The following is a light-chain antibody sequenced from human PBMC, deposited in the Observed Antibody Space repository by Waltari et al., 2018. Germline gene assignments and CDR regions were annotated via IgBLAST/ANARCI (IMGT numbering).Light chain of an antibody. CDR1: QSISTW. V-gene: IGKV1-5*03. Sequence: DIQMTQSPSILSASVGATVTITCRTSQSISTWLAWYQQKPGKAPNRLISKASILESGVPSRFSGSGSGTEFTLTINSLQPDDFATFYCQHYNNYPPTFGGGTKVEIK. CDR2: KAS. J-gene: IGKJ4*01. CDR3: QHYNNYPPT.